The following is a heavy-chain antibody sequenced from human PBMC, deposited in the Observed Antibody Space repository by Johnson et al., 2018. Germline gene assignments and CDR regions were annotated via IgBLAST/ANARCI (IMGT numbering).Heavy chain of an antibody. Sequence: VQLVQSGGGLVQPGGSLRLSCAASGFTFSSYWMSWVRQAPGKGLEWVANIKQDGSEKYYVDSVKGRFTISRDNSKNSLYLQMNSLRAEDTALYYCAGFSSSWYEYFQHWGQGTLVTVSS. CDR2: IKQDGSEK. V-gene: IGHV3-7*03. CDR3: AGFSSSWYEYFQH. D-gene: IGHD6-13*01. J-gene: IGHJ1*01. CDR1: GFTFSSYW.